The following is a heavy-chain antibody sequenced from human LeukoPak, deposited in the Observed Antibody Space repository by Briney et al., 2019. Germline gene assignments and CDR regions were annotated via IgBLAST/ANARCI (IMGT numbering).Heavy chain of an antibody. Sequence: IPAGSLRLSCAASGFTFSSYSMNWVRQAPGKGLKWVSSISSSSSYSYHADSVKGRFTISRDNAENSLHLQLNSLRAEDTAVYYCARAPGDQPNYSYGLDVWGQGTTVTVSS. CDR3: ARAPGDQPNYSYGLDV. CDR2: ISSSSSYS. J-gene: IGHJ6*02. CDR1: GFTFSSYS. D-gene: IGHD7-27*01. V-gene: IGHV3-21*01.